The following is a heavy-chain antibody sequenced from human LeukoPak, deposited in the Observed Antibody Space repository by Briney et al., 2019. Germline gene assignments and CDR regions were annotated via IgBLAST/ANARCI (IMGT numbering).Heavy chain of an antibody. CDR2: IYYSGST. D-gene: IGHD3-10*01. V-gene: IGHV4-59*01. J-gene: IGHJ4*02. CDR1: GGSISSYY. CDR3: ASLYYYGSGSTPRIFDY. Sequence: SETLSLTCTVSGGSISSYYWSWIRQPPGKGLEWIGYIYYSGSTNHNPSLKSRVTISVDTSKNQFSLKLSSVTAADTAVYYCASLYYYGSGSTPRIFDYWGQGTLVTVSS.